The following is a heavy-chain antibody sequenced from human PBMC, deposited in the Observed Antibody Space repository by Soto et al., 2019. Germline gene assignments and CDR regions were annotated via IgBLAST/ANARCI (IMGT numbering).Heavy chain of an antibody. CDR3: ATGEEDIVVVVAGEILDY. J-gene: IGHJ4*02. Sequence: EVQLLESGGGLVQPGGSLRLSCAASGFTFSSYAMSWVRQAPGKGLEWVSAISGSGGSTYYADSVKGRFTISRDNSKNTLYLQMNSLRAEDTAVYYCATGEEDIVVVVAGEILDYWGQGTLVTVSS. D-gene: IGHD2-15*01. CDR1: GFTFSSYA. CDR2: ISGSGGST. V-gene: IGHV3-23*01.